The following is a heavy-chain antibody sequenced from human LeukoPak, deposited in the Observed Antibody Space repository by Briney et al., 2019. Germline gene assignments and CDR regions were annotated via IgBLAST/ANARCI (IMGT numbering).Heavy chain of an antibody. Sequence: GGSLRLSCAASGFTFSNAWRIWVRQAPGKGLEWFGRIKSKTDGGTKDYAAPVKGTFTISRDDSKNTLYLQMNSLTTEDTAVYYCTHSGSYERPFDYWGQGTLVTVSS. CDR3: THSGSYERPFDY. CDR2: IKSKTDGGTK. CDR1: GFTFSNAW. J-gene: IGHJ4*02. D-gene: IGHD1-26*01. V-gene: IGHV3-15*01.